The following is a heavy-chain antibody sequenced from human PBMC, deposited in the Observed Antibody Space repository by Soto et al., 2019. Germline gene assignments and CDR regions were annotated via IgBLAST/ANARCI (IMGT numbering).Heavy chain of an antibody. CDR1: GGSFSSFA. Sequence: QVQLVQSGAEVRKPGSSVKVSCKASGGSFSSFAFSWVRQAPGQGLEWMGGIIPMFGSANYAQEFLGRVTFTADDSTSTAYMEISGLTFEDTAFYYCAVSLYAVVLHYYYRMDVWGPGTSVTVSS. D-gene: IGHD3-16*02. CDR2: IIPMFGSA. CDR3: AVSLYAVVLHYYYRMDV. J-gene: IGHJ6*02. V-gene: IGHV1-69*01.